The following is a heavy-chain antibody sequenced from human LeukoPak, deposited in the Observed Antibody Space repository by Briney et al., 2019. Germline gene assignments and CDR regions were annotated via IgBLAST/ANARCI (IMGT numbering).Heavy chain of an antibody. D-gene: IGHD2-2*01. J-gene: IGHJ6*04. CDR2: INHSGST. CDR1: GGSISSYY. V-gene: IGHV4-34*01. Sequence: SETLSLTCTVSGGSISSYYWSWIRQPPGKGLEWIGEINHSGSTNYNPSLKSRVTISVDTSKNQFSLKLSSVTAADTAVYYCARGDIVVVPAALYYYYYGMDVWGKGTTVTVSS. CDR3: ARGDIVVVPAALYYYYYGMDV.